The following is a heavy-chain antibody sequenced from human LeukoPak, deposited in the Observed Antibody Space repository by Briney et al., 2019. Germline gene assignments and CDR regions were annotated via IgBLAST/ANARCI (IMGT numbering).Heavy chain of an antibody. D-gene: IGHD6-13*01. CDR2: IYSGGST. Sequence: GGSLRLSCAASEFSVGSNYMTWVRQAPGKGLEWVSLIYSGGSTNYADSVEGRFTISREHTKNTLYLQMNRLRAEDTAVYYCARDLMGIADRGAFYYWGQGTLVTVSS. CDR3: ARDLMGIADRGAFYY. J-gene: IGHJ4*02. V-gene: IGHV3-66*01. CDR1: EFSVGSNY.